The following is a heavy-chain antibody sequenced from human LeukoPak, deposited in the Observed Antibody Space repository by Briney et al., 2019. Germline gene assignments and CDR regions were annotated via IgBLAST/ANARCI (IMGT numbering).Heavy chain of an antibody. V-gene: IGHV4-34*01. CDR1: GGSFSGHY. CDR3: ARVGVLYSSGWYKVVSGWFDP. D-gene: IGHD6-19*01. J-gene: IGHJ5*02. Sequence: PSETLSLTCAVYGGSFSGHYWTWIRQPPGKGLEWIGEINHSGSTNYNPSLKSRVTISVDTSKNQFSLKVSSVTAADTAVYYCARVGVLYSSGWYKVVSGWFDPWGQGTLVTVSS. CDR2: INHSGST.